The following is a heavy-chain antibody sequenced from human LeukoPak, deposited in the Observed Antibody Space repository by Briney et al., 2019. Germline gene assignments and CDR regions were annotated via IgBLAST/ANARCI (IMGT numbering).Heavy chain of an antibody. Sequence: ASVKVSCKASGYTFTSYGISWVRQAPGQGLEWMGWISAYNGNTNYAQKLQGRVTMTTDTSTSTAYMELRSLRSDDTAVYYCARDQVAGFGGYAAGAFDIWGQGTMVTVSS. D-gene: IGHD5-12*01. CDR3: ARDQVAGFGGYAAGAFDI. CDR1: GYTFTSYG. V-gene: IGHV1-18*01. J-gene: IGHJ3*02. CDR2: ISAYNGNT.